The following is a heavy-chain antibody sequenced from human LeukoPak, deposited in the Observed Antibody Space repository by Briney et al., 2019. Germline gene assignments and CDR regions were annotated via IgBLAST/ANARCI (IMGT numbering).Heavy chain of an antibody. Sequence: GESLKISCKGSGYSFTSYWISWVRQMPGKGLEWMGRIDPSDSYTNYSPSFRGHVTISADKSISTAYLQWSSLKASDTAMYYCASQCSGGSCYNDAAFDIWGQGTMVTVSS. D-gene: IGHD2-15*01. CDR2: IDPSDSYT. V-gene: IGHV5-10-1*01. CDR3: ASQCSGGSCYNDAAFDI. CDR1: GYSFTSYW. J-gene: IGHJ3*02.